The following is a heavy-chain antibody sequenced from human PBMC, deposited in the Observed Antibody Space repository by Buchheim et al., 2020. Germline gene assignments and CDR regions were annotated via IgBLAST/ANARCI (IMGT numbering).Heavy chain of an antibody. V-gene: IGHV4-39*01. D-gene: IGHD6-19*01. CDR1: GSSISSSNYY. CDR2: IDYSGST. CDR3: ARHHRGSGRHSFEY. J-gene: IGHJ4*02. Sequence: LQLQESGPGLVKPSETLSLTCTVSGSSISSSNYYWGWVRQPPGKGLEWIGSIDYSGSTFYNPSLNSRVTISVDTSKNQFSLKLTSVTAADTAVYHCARHHRGSGRHSFEYGGQGTL.